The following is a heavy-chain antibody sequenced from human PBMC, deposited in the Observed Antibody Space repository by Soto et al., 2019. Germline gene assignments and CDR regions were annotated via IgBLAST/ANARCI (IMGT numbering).Heavy chain of an antibody. CDR1: GYTLTELS. CDR2: FDPEDGET. CDR3: ETCLIPRFGAFDY. D-gene: IGHD3-10*02. J-gene: IGHJ4*02. V-gene: IGHV1-24*01. Sequence: ASVKVSCKVSGYTLTELSMHWVRQAPGKGLEWMGGFDPEDGETIYAQKSQGRVTMTEDTSTDTAYMELSSLRSEDTAVYYCETCLIPRFGAFDYLGQGTLLTVSS.